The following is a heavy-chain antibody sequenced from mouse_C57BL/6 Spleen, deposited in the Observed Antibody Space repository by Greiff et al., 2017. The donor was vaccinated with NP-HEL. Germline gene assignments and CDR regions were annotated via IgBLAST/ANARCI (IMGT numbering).Heavy chain of an antibody. D-gene: IGHD1-1*01. Sequence: QVQLQQPGAELVMPGASVKLSCKASGYTFTSYWLHWVKQRPGQGLEWIGEIDPSDSYTNYTPKFKGQSTLTVDKSSSTAYMQLSSLTSEESAVYYFARGGTVVATPFAYWGQGTLVTVSA. CDR1: GYTFTSYW. CDR2: IDPSDSYT. CDR3: ARGGTVVATPFAY. J-gene: IGHJ3*01. V-gene: IGHV1-69*01.